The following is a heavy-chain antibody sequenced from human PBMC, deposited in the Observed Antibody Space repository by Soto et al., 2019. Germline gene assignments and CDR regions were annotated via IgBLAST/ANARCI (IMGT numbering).Heavy chain of an antibody. CDR3: GRIVVVAAKDYYYYGMDV. D-gene: IGHD2-15*01. CDR2: IYYSGST. V-gene: IGHV4-31*03. J-gene: IGHJ6*02. CDR1: GGSISSGGYY. Sequence: QVQLQESGPGLVKPSQTLSLTCTVSGGSISSGGYYWSWIRQHPGKGLEWIGYIYYSGSTYYNPSIKSRVTISVDTSKKQFSLKLSYVTAADTAVYYCGRIVVVAAKDYYYYGMDVWGQGTTVTVSS.